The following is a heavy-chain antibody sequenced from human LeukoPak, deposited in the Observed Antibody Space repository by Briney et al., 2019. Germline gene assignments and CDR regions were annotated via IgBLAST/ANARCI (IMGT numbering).Heavy chain of an antibody. V-gene: IGHV3-7*01. CDR3: GRHRSGSGTYFIDY. CDR2: MKKDGSET. J-gene: IGHJ4*02. Sequence: PGGSLRLSCVVSGFTFRSYSMIWVRQAPGKGLQWVANMKKDGSETNYVDSVKGRFTISGDNAKNSLYLQMNSLRAEDTAVYYCGRHRSGSGTYFIDYWGQGTLVSVSS. CDR1: GFTFRSYS. D-gene: IGHD3-10*01.